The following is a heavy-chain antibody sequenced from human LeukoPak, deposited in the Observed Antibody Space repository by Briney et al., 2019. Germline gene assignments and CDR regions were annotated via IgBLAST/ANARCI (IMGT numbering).Heavy chain of an antibody. D-gene: IGHD6-13*01. CDR1: GFTFSSYG. J-gene: IGHJ4*02. CDR2: IWYDGSNK. V-gene: IGHV3-33*06. Sequence: GGSLRLSCAASGFTFSSYGMHWVRQAPGKGLEWVAVIWYDGSNKYYADSVKGRFTISRDNSKNTLYLQMNSLRAEDTAVYYCAKARRQAAAGTLVYFDYWGQGTLVTVSS. CDR3: AKARRQAAAGTLVYFDY.